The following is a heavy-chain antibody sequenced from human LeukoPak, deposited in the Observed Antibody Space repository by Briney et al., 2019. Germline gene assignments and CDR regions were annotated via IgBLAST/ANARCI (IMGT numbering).Heavy chain of an antibody. J-gene: IGHJ3*01. CDR3: ARSSGWRDAFDF. CDR1: GGSISISGFY. V-gene: IGHV4-31*03. Sequence: SQTLSLTCSVSGGSISISGFYWNWIRQLPGKGLEWIGYTYNSGNTYYNPSFGSRLTISTGTSMNQFFLKSHSVTAADTAVYYCARSSGWRDAFDFWGRGTMVTVSS. CDR2: TYNSGNT. D-gene: IGHD6-19*01.